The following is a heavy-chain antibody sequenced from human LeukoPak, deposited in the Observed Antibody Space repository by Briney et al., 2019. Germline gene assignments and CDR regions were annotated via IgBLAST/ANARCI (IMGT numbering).Heavy chain of an antibody. CDR1: GGSISSGGSY. J-gene: IGHJ2*01. Sequence: SQTLSLTCTVSGGSISSGGSYWGWVRQQPGKGLEWIGFIYYSGSSYYNPSLESRVAMSVDTSKNQFSLKLTSVTAADTAVYYCARNKRGAIFGVVTHPWYFERWGRGTLVTVSS. V-gene: IGHV4-31*03. D-gene: IGHD3-3*01. CDR2: IYYSGSS. CDR3: ARNKRGAIFGVVTHPWYFER.